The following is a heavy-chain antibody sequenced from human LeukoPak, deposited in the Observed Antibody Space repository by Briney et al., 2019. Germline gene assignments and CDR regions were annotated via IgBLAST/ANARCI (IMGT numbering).Heavy chain of an antibody. V-gene: IGHV3-15*01. D-gene: IGHD2-21*02. J-gene: IGHJ4*02. CDR2: IKRRFDGGTT. CDR1: GMKFSDAW. CDR3: TTDFRAGVCSGDCFHY. Sequence: GGPLRLSCAASGMKFSDAWMSWVRQAPGKGLEWVGRIKRRFDGGTTDYAEPLKGRFTISRDDSENTLYLQMDSLKTDDTAVYYCTTDFRAGVCSGDCFHYWGQGTLLTVSS.